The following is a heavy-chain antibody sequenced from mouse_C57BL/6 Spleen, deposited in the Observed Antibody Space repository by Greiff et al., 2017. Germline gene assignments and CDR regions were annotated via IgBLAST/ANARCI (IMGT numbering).Heavy chain of an antibody. D-gene: IGHD2-2*01. J-gene: IGHJ4*01. CDR1: GYAFSSSW. V-gene: IGHV1-82*01. CDR3: ARCGYGLYYAMDY. CDR2: IYPGDGDT. Sequence: VQGVESGPELVKPGASVKISCKASGYAFSSSWMNWVKQRPGKGLEWIGRIYPGDGDTNYNGKFKGKATLTADKSSSTAYMQLSSLTSEDSAVYFCARCGYGLYYAMDYWGQGTSVTVSS.